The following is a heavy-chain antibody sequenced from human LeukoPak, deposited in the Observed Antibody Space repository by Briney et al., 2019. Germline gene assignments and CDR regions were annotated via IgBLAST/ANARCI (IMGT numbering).Heavy chain of an antibody. Sequence: GGSLRLSCAVSGFTFSSYWMTWVRQAPGKGLEWVANIMQDGGRRNYVDSVRGRFTISRDNAKNSLYLQMNSLRAEDTAVYYCARVRGDYYLDYWGQGTLVTVSS. V-gene: IGHV3-7*04. CDR1: GFTFSSYW. J-gene: IGHJ4*02. CDR2: IMQDGGRR. CDR3: ARVRGDYYLDY. D-gene: IGHD4-17*01.